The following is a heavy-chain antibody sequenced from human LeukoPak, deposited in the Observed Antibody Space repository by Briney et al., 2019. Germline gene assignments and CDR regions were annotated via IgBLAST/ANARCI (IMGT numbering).Heavy chain of an antibody. V-gene: IGHV3-21*01. CDR3: ARGSDLEGSFDY. Sequence: PGGSLRLSCAASRFTFSSYNTDWVSHAPGNGLEWVSSISTISTYIHYADSVKGRFTISRDNAKNSLYLQMNSLRAEDTALYYCARGSDLEGSFDYWGRGTLVTVSS. D-gene: IGHD5-24*01. CDR1: RFTFSSYN. J-gene: IGHJ4*02. CDR2: ISTISTYI.